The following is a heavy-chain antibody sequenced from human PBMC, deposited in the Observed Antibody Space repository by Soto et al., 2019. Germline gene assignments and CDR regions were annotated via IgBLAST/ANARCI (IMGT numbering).Heavy chain of an antibody. D-gene: IGHD2-15*01. Sequence: QVQLVESGGGVVQPGRSLRLSCAASGFTFSSYVMHWVRQAPGKGLEWVAVISYDGNNKYYADSVKGRFTISRDNSRNTLYLPMNSLRAEDTAVYYCARAGCDGGSCYTLVGLRYGMDVWGQGTTVTVSS. V-gene: IGHV3-30-3*01. CDR2: ISYDGNNK. CDR3: ARAGCDGGSCYTLVGLRYGMDV. J-gene: IGHJ6*02. CDR1: GFTFSSYV.